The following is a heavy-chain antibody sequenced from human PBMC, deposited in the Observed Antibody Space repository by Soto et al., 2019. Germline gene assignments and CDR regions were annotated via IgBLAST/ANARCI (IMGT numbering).Heavy chain of an antibody. Sequence: QVQLQQWGAGLLKPSETLSLTCAVYGGSFSGYYWSWIRQPPGKGLEWIGEINHSGSTNYNPSLKSRVTISVDTSKNQFSLKLSSVTAADTAVYYCARDRPRQVFDPWGQGTLVTVSS. CDR3: ARDRPRQVFDP. V-gene: IGHV4-34*01. CDR1: GGSFSGYY. CDR2: INHSGST. J-gene: IGHJ5*02.